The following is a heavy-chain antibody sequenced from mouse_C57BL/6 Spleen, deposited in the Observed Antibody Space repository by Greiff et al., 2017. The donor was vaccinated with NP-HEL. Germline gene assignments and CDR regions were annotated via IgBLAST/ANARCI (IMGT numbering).Heavy chain of an antibody. J-gene: IGHJ2*01. Sequence: EVQLQQSVAELVRPGASVKLSCTASGFNIKNTYMHWVKQRPEQGLEWIGRIDPANGNTKYAPKFQGKATITADTSSNTAYLQLSSLTSEDPAIYSCARGYFATVVPDLDYWGQGTTLTVSS. D-gene: IGHD1-1*01. CDR2: IDPANGNT. V-gene: IGHV14-3*01. CDR1: GFNIKNTY. CDR3: ARGYFATVVPDLDY.